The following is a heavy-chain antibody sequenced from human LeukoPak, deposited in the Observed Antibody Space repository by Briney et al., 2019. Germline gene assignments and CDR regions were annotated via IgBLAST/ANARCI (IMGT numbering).Heavy chain of an antibody. Sequence: PGGSLRLSCAASGFTFSSYAMSWVRQAPGKGLEWVSAISGSGGSTYYADSVKGRFTISRDNPKNTLYLQMNSLRAEDTAVYYCAKDGRHSSGWYNRWGQGTLVTVSS. CDR3: AKDGRHSSGWYNR. D-gene: IGHD6-19*01. CDR1: GFTFSSYA. V-gene: IGHV3-23*01. J-gene: IGHJ5*02. CDR2: ISGSGGST.